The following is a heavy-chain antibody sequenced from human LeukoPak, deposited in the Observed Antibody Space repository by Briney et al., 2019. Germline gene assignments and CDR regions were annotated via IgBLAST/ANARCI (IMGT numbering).Heavy chain of an antibody. J-gene: IGHJ4*02. V-gene: IGHV1-8*01. CDR1: GYTFTSYD. CDR2: MNPNSGNT. CDR3: AKEVPQWLVLLFPDY. Sequence: ASVKVSCKASGYTFTSYDINWVRQATGQGLEWMGWMNPNSGNTGYAQKFQGRVTMTRNTSISTAYMELSSLRSEDTAVYYCAKEVPQWLVLLFPDYWGQGTLVTVSS. D-gene: IGHD6-19*01.